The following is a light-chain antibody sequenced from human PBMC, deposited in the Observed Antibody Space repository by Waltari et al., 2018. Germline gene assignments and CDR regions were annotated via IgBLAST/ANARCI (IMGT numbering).Light chain of an antibody. CDR2: YDR. V-gene: IGLV3-21*01. Sequence: SYVLTQPPSVSVAPGKTARVTCGGDLGSKSVHWYQQKAGQATVLVNYYDRDRASGIPERFSGSKTGNTATLTISRVEPGDEADYYCQVWEKNTDQYVFGTGTKVSVL. J-gene: IGLJ1*01. CDR1: DLGSKS. CDR3: QVWEKNTDQYV.